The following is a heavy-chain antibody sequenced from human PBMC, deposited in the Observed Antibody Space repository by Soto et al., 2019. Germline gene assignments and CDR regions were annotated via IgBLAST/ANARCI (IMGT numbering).Heavy chain of an antibody. CDR3: ARGLYSSGYSVDY. J-gene: IGHJ4*02. Sequence: ASVKVSCKASGYTFTSYDINWVRQATGQGLEWMGWMNPNRGNTGYAQKFQGRVTMTRNTSISTAYMELSSLRSEDTAVYYCARGLYSSGYSVDYWGQGIQVTVSS. D-gene: IGHD3-22*01. CDR1: GYTFTSYD. CDR2: MNPNRGNT. V-gene: IGHV1-8*01.